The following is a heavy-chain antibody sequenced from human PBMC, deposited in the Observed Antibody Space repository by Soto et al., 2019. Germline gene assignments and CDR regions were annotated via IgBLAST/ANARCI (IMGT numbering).Heavy chain of an antibody. J-gene: IGHJ3*02. Sequence: EVQLLESGGGLVQPGGSLRLSCAASGFTFSSYAMSWVGQAPGKGLEWVSAISGSGGSTYYADSVKGRFTISRDNSKNTLYLQMNSLRAEDTAVYYCARIHRYRYNWNDGGTFDIWGQGTMVTVSS. V-gene: IGHV3-23*01. D-gene: IGHD1-20*01. CDR2: ISGSGGST. CDR1: GFTFSSYA. CDR3: ARIHRYRYNWNDGGTFDI.